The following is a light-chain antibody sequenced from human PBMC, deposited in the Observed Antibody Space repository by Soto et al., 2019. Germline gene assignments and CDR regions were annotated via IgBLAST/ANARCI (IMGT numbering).Light chain of an antibody. CDR1: QSLPWY. J-gene: IGKJ5*01. Sequence: DIVLTQSPATLSLSPGERATLSCRASQSLPWYIAWYQQKPGQAPRLLLSDASTRAIGTPDRFSGSGSGTDFTLPLTSVVPDYSALQHCKSLVYFGQGTRLDI. CDR3: KSLVY. CDR2: DAS. V-gene: IGKV3-11*01.